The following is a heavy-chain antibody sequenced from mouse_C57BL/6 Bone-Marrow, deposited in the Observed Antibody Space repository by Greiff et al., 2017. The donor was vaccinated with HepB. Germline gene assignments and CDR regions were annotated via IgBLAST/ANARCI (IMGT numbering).Heavy chain of an antibody. CDR3: ARDNYGSRFAY. CDR2: SRNKANDYTT. Sequence: EVKLVESGGGLVQSGRSLRLSCATSGFTFSDFYMEWVRQAPGKGLEWIAASRNKANDYTTEYSASVKGRFIFSRDTSQSILYLQMNALRAEDTAMYYCARDNYGSRFAYWGQGTLVTVSA. D-gene: IGHD1-1*01. V-gene: IGHV7-1*01. CDR1: GFTFSDFY. J-gene: IGHJ3*01.